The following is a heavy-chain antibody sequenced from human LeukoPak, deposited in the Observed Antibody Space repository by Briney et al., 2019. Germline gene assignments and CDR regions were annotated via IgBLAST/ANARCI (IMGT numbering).Heavy chain of an antibody. V-gene: IGHV3-23*01. CDR2: ISGSGGST. Sequence: PGGSLRLSCAASGFTFSSYAMSWVRQAPGKGLEWVSAISGSGGSTYYADSVKGRFTISRDNSKNTLYLQMNSLRAEDTAVYYCAKCKGSGSHTNYSFNYWGQGTLATVSS. J-gene: IGHJ4*02. CDR1: GFTFSSYA. D-gene: IGHD3-10*01. CDR3: AKCKGSGSHTNYSFNY.